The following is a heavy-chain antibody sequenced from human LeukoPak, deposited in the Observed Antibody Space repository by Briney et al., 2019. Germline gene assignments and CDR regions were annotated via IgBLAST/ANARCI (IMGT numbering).Heavy chain of an antibody. Sequence: SETLSLTCTVSGGSISSYYWSWIRQPPRKGLEWIGYIYYSGNTNYNPSLKSRVTISVDTSKNQFSLKLSSVTAADTAVYYCARGLGYCSGGTCFYDTFDIWGQGTMVTVSS. CDR3: ARGLGYCSGGTCFYDTFDI. CDR2: IYYSGNT. J-gene: IGHJ3*02. CDR1: GGSISSYY. V-gene: IGHV4-59*01. D-gene: IGHD2-15*01.